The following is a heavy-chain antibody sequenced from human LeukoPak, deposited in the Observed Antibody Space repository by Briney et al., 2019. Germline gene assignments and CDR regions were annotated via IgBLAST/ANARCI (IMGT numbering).Heavy chain of an antibody. CDR1: SVSINDNY. Sequence: SETLSLTCTVTSVSINDNYWSWIRQPPGKGLEWIGYIHYSGSTNYSPSLKSRVTMSVDTSKKQLSLKVTSVTAADTAVYYCARGSGTFDYWGQGTLVTVSS. J-gene: IGHJ4*02. CDR3: ARGSGTFDY. D-gene: IGHD3-10*01. V-gene: IGHV4-59*01. CDR2: IHYSGST.